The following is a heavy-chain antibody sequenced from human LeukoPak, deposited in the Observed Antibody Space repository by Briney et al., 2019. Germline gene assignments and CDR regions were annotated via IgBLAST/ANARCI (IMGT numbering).Heavy chain of an antibody. CDR2: INGGGDAT. CDR3: ARDLYYYGSGSYYYVFDF. J-gene: IGHJ3*01. V-gene: IGHV3-23*01. CDR1: GFTFNKNA. Sequence: GGSLRLSCATSGFTFNKNAMSWVRQAPGKGLEWVSAINGGGDATEYADSVKGRFTISRDNSKNTLYLQMNSLRPDDTAIYYCARDLYYYGSGSYYYVFDFWGQGTMVTVSS. D-gene: IGHD3-10*01.